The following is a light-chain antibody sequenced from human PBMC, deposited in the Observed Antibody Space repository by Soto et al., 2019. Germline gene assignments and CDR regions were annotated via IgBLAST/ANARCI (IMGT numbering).Light chain of an antibody. V-gene: IGLV2-14*01. J-gene: IGLJ2*01. CDR2: DVS. Sequence: QSVLTQPASVSGSPGQSITISCTGTSSDVGGYNYVSWYQQHPGKAPKLMIYDVSNRPSGVSNPFSGSKSGNTASLTISGLQAEDEADYYCSSYTSSSILVFGGGTKLTVL. CDR1: SSDVGGYNY. CDR3: SSYTSSSILV.